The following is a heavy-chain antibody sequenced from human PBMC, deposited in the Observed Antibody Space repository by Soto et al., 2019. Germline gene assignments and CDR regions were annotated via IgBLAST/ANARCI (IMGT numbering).Heavy chain of an antibody. J-gene: IGHJ6*02. CDR1: GFTFTSSA. CDR3: ARDLYYYGSGSYYYYGMDV. V-gene: IGHV1-58*01. D-gene: IGHD3-10*01. CDR2: IVVGFGNA. Sequence: SVKVSCKASGFTFTSSAVQWVRQARVQRLEWIGWIVVGFGNANYAQKFQGRVTITRDKSTSTAYMELSSLRSEDTAVYYCARDLYYYGSGSYYYYGMDVWGQGTTVTVSS.